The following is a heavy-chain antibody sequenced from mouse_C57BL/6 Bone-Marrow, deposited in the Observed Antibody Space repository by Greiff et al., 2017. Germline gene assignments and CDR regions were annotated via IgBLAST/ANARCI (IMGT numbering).Heavy chain of an antibody. CDR2: IYPGSGAT. V-gene: IGHV14-4*01. J-gene: IGHJ4*01. Sequence: EVQLQQSGAELVRPGASVKLSCTASGFTFTDYSMHWVQQRPEQGLEWIGWIYPGSGATEYASKFQGKATITADTSSNPAYLQLSSLTSEDTAVYYCTTYGSRYYAMDDWGQGTSVTVSS. D-gene: IGHD2-10*02. CDR1: GFTFTDYS. CDR3: TTYGSRYYAMDD.